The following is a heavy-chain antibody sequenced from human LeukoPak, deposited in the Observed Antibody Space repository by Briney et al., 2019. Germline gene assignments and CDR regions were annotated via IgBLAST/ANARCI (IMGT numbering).Heavy chain of an antibody. CDR2: IWYDGSNS. V-gene: IGHV3-30*02. D-gene: IGHD6-13*01. Sequence: GGSLRLSCAASGFTFSSYGMHWGRQAPGKVLEWVAIIWYDGSNSNYADSVKGRFTIARDNPKKTPYLQRSSLRVEDEAVYYCAQDSAYSSSWYSSDCGQGTLVTVSS. CDR3: AQDSAYSSSWYSSD. CDR1: GFTFSSYG. J-gene: IGHJ1*01.